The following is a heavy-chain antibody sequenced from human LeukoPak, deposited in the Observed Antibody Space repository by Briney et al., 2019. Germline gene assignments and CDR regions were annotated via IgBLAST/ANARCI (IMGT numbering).Heavy chain of an antibody. CDR1: GGSISSGDYY. Sequence: SETLSLTCTVSGGSISSGDYYWSWIRQPPGKGLEWIGYIYYSGSTYYNPSLKSRVTISVDTSKNQFSLKLSSVTAADTAVYYCARVGPYFWSGYYLSYFDYWGQGTLVTVSS. CDR2: IYYSGST. CDR3: ARVGPYFWSGYYLSYFDY. V-gene: IGHV4-30-4*01. J-gene: IGHJ4*02. D-gene: IGHD3-3*01.